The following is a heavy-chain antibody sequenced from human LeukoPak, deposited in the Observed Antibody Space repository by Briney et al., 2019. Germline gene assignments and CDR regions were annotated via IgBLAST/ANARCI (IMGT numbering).Heavy chain of an antibody. Sequence: VASVKVSCKASGYTFSSYYMHWVRQAPGQGLEWMGIINPSGGNTSYAQKFQGRVTMTRDMSTSTVYMELSSLRSEDTAVYYCATTYRIRRNWFDPWGQGTLVTVSS. CDR2: INPSGGNT. CDR3: ATTYRIRRNWFDP. J-gene: IGHJ5*02. CDR1: GYTFSSYY. D-gene: IGHD4-11*01. V-gene: IGHV1-46*01.